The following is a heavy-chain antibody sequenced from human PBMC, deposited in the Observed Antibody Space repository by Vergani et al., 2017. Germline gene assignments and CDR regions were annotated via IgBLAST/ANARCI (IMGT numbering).Heavy chain of an antibody. V-gene: IGHV3-21*01. CDR3: ARDDGPIFGVVTTYYYYGMDV. J-gene: IGHJ6*02. D-gene: IGHD3-3*01. CDR1: GFTFSSYS. CDR2: ISSSSSYI. Sequence: EVQLVESGGGLVKPGGSLRLSCAASGFTFSSYSMNWVRQAPGKGLEWVSSISSSSSYIYYADSVKGRFTIARDNAKNSLYLQMNSLRAEDTAVYYCARDDGPIFGVVTTYYYYGMDVWGQGTTVTGSS.